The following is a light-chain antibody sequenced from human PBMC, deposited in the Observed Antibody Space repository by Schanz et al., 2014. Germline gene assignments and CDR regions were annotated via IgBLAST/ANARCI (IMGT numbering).Light chain of an antibody. CDR3: SSSTSSTSL. V-gene: IGLV2-14*02. CDR2: DVS. Sequence: QSALTQPASVSGSPGQSITISCTGSSSDVGGYNFVSWYQHHPGQAPKLLIYDVSKRPSGVSDRFSGSKSGNTASLTISGLQAEDEAVYYCSSSTSSTSLFGGGTKLTVL. CDR1: SSDVGGYNF. J-gene: IGLJ2*01.